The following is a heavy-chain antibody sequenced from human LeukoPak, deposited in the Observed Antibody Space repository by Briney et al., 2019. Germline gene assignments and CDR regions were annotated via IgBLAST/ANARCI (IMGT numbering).Heavy chain of an antibody. J-gene: IGHJ4*02. D-gene: IGHD3-10*01. CDR2: ISASSYLT. V-gene: IGHV3-23*01. Sequence: PGGSLRLSCAASGFTFCRYAMSWVRQAPGKGLEWVSSISASSYLTYYAVSVKGRFTISRDNSKNTVSLHMDSLRAEDTAQYYCAKGLYGAGTFSPDFWGQGTLVAVSS. CDR1: GFTFCRYA. CDR3: AKGLYGAGTFSPDF.